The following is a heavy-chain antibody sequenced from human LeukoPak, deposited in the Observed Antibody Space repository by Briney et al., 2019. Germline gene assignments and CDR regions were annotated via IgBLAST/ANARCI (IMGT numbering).Heavy chain of an antibody. V-gene: IGHV1-46*01. CDR2: INPSGGST. CDR1: GYXFTSYY. D-gene: IGHD1-1*01. CDR3: ARGTTDAY. Sequence: GASVKVPCKASGYXFTSYYMDWVRQAPGQGLEWMGVINPSGGSTRYAQKFQGRVTMTGDPSTRTVYMELSSLTSDDTAVYYCARGTTDAYWGQGTPVTVSS. J-gene: IGHJ4*02.